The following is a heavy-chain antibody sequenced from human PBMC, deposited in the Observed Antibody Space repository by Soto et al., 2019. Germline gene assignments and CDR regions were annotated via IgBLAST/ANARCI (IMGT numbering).Heavy chain of an antibody. CDR1: GGSFSGYY. Sequence: SETLSLTCAVYGGSFSGYYWSWIRQPPGKGLEWIGEINHSGSTNYNPSLKSRVTISVDTSKNQFSLKLSSVTAADTAVYYCARGGKDIVVVVAATYYYYMDVWGKGTTVTVSS. J-gene: IGHJ6*03. CDR3: ARGGKDIVVVVAATYYYYMDV. V-gene: IGHV4-34*01. CDR2: INHSGST. D-gene: IGHD2-15*01.